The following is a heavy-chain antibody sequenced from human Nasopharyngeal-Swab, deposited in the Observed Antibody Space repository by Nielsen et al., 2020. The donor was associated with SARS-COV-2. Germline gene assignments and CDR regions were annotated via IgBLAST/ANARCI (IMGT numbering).Heavy chain of an antibody. CDR2: LIPVFGTT. CDR3: ARAITYYYDGSGSPSYGLDV. V-gene: IGHV1-69*01. Sequence: WARHAPGPGLGWVGGLIPVFGTTHYSQKFQDRLRVTADASTDTAYMELSSLRSDDTAVYYCARAITYYYDGSGSPSYGLDVWGQGTTVTVSS. J-gene: IGHJ6*02. D-gene: IGHD3-22*01.